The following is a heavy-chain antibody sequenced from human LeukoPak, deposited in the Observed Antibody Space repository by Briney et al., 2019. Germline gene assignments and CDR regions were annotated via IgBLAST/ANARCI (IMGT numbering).Heavy chain of an antibody. V-gene: IGHV4-39*07. J-gene: IGHJ4*02. CDR3: ARTKDGGPDY. Sequence: SETLSLTCTVSGGSISSSSYYWGWIRQPPGKGLEWIGSFYYSGSTYYNPSLKSRVTISVDTSKNQFSLQLNSVTPEDTAVYYCARTKDGGPDYWGQGTLVTVSS. CDR2: FYYSGST. CDR1: GGSISSSSYY. D-gene: IGHD3-10*01.